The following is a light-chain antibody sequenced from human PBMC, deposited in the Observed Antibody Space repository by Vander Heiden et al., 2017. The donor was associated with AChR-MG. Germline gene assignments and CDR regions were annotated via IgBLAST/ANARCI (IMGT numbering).Light chain of an antibody. CDR3: SSYTSSSTVV. Sequence: QSALTQPASVSGSPGQSITISCTGTSSDVGGYNYVSWYQQHPGKAPKLRMYDVSKRPSGVSNRFSGSKSGNTASLTISGLQAEDEADYYCSSYTSSSTVVFGGGTKLTVL. CDR1: SSDVGGYNY. V-gene: IGLV2-14*01. J-gene: IGLJ2*01. CDR2: DVS.